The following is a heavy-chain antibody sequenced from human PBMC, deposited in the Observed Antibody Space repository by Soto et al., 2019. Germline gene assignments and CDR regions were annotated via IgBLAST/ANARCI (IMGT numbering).Heavy chain of an antibody. D-gene: IGHD1-26*01. J-gene: IGHJ4*02. V-gene: IGHV3-30*18. CDR3: AKDATNYYAGADY. CDR2: ISYDGNNK. Sequence: QVQLVESGGGVVQPGRSLRLSCAVSGFTFSKYGMHWVRQAPGKGLESVSIISYDGNNKYYADSVKGRFTISRDNSKNTLFLQMNSLRAEDTAVYYCAKDATNYYAGADYWGQGNLVTVSS. CDR1: GFTFSKYG.